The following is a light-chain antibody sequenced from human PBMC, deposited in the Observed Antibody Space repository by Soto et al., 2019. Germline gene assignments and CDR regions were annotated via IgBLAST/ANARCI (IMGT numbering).Light chain of an antibody. CDR2: DVS. V-gene: IGLV2-14*01. CDR1: SSNVGGYNY. J-gene: IGLJ2*01. CDR3: SSYTSSSTLV. Sequence: QSALTQPPSVSGSLGQWTTISCTGTSSNVGGYNYVSWYQQHPGKAPKLMIYDVSNRPSGVSNRFSGSKSGNTASLTISGLQTEDEADYYCSSYTSSSTLVFGGGTKLTVL.